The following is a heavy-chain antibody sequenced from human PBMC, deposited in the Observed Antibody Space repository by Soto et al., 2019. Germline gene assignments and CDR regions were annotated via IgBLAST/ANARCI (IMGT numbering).Heavy chain of an antibody. Sequence: SDTLSLTCTVSGGSISSYYWSWIRQPPGKGLEWIGYIYYSGSTYYNPSLKSRVTISVDTSKNQFSLKLSSVTAADTAVYYCARSPDSSGYYPRWYYYGMDVWGQGTTVT. CDR1: GGSISSYY. V-gene: IGHV4-59*07. CDR2: IYYSGST. D-gene: IGHD3-22*01. J-gene: IGHJ6*02. CDR3: ARSPDSSGYYPRWYYYGMDV.